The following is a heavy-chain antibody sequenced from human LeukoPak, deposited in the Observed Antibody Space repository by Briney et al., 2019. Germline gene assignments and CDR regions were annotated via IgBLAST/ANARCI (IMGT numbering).Heavy chain of an antibody. D-gene: IGHD5-18*01. CDR3: ARGNEVDTAMVNSYYFDY. Sequence: GGSLRLSCAASGFTFSSYEMNWVRQAPGKGLEWVSYISSSSSTIYYAYSVKVRFTISRDNAKNSLYLQMNSLRAEDTAVYYCARGNEVDTAMVNSYYFDYWGQGTLVTVSS. CDR1: GFTFSSYE. CDR2: ISSSSSTI. J-gene: IGHJ4*02. V-gene: IGHV3-48*01.